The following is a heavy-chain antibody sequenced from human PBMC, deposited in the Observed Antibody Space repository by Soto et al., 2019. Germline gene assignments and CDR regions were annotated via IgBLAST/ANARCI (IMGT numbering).Heavy chain of an antibody. CDR2: FIPMFNRP. D-gene: IGHD3-10*02. J-gene: IGHJ6*02. CDR3: ARGLFHHVSNYYYALDV. Sequence: QVQLVQSGAEVKKPGSSVKVSCKASGGTFSSYAISLVRQAPGQGLEWMGGFIPMFNRPHSARKFQGRVTITADESTSTAYMDLSSLRSEDTAAYYCARGLFHHVSNYYYALDVWDQGTTVTVSS. V-gene: IGHV1-69*01. CDR1: GGTFSSYA.